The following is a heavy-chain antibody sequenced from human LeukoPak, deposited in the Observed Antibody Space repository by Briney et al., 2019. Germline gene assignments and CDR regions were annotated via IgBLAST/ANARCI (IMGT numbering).Heavy chain of an antibody. CDR3: ARHSEHVRDIVVVPAAILGAFDI. D-gene: IGHD2-2*01. Sequence: SETLSLTCTVSGGPISSYYWSWIRQPPGKGLEWIGYIYYSGSTNYNPSLKSRVTISVDTSKNQFSLKLSSVTAADTAVYYCARHSEHVRDIVVVPAAILGAFDIWGQGTMVTVSS. CDR1: GGPISSYY. CDR2: IYYSGST. J-gene: IGHJ3*02. V-gene: IGHV4-59*08.